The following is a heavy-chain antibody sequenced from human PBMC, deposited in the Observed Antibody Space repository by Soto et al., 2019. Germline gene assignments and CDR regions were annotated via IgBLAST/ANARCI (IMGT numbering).Heavy chain of an antibody. CDR2: ISGSGGST. CDR3: AKDLKPIIYDFWSGPPHYMDV. CDR1: GFTFSSYA. J-gene: IGHJ6*03. D-gene: IGHD3-3*01. V-gene: IGHV3-23*01. Sequence: PGGSLRLSCAASGFTFSSYAMSWVRQDPGKGLEWVSAISGSGGSTYYADSVKGRFTISRDNSKNTLYLQMNSLRAEDTAVYYCAKDLKPIIYDFWSGPPHYMDVWGKGTTVTVSS.